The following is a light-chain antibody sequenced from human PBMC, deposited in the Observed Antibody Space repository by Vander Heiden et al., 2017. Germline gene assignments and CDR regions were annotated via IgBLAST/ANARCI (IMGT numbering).Light chain of an antibody. CDR1: STNIEPNS. J-gene: IGLJ3*02. V-gene: IGLV1-44*01. Sequence: QSVLIPPPSPSGSPRKRVTISCSGSSTNIEPNSVNWDQQLPGTAPKLHIYANNQRPSGVPARFSGSKSGTSASLAIRGLQSADEADYYCAVCDDSLNGWVFGGGTKLTVL. CDR2: ANN. CDR3: AVCDDSLNGWV.